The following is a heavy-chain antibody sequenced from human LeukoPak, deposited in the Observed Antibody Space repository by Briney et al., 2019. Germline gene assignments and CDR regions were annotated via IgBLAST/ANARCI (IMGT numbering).Heavy chain of an antibody. J-gene: IGHJ4*02. Sequence: GGSLRLSCAASGFTFSSYWMSWVRQAPGKGLEWVANIKQDGSEKYYVDSVKGRFTISRDNAKNSLYLQMNSLRAEDTAVYYCARVPREGVLLWFGELSDWGQGTLVTVSS. CDR2: IKQDGSEK. CDR1: GFTFSSYW. V-gene: IGHV3-7*01. D-gene: IGHD3-10*01. CDR3: ARVPREGVLLWFGELSD.